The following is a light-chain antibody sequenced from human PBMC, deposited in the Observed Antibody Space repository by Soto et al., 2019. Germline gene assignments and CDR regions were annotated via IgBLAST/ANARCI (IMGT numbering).Light chain of an antibody. Sequence: EIVLTQSPATLSLSPGGRATLSCRASQSVSNSLAWYQQKPGQAPRLLIYDASNRATGIPARFSGSGSGTDFTLTISSLEPEDFAVYYCQQRSSWRTFGQGTKVEIK. CDR2: DAS. J-gene: IGKJ1*01. CDR3: QQRSSWRT. CDR1: QSVSNS. V-gene: IGKV3-11*01.